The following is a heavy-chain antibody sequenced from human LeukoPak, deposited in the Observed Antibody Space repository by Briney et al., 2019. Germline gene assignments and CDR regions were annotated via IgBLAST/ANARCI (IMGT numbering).Heavy chain of an antibody. CDR1: GGSISSTFYY. J-gene: IGHJ4*02. Sequence: SETLSLTCAVSGGSISSTFYYWGWIRQPPGKGLEWIGSINYSGSTYYNPSLKSRVTISVDTSKNQFSLKLSSVTAADTAVYYCARQRFVRGPDVVNPFDYWGQGTLVTVSS. CDR3: ARQRFVRGPDVVNPFDY. CDR2: INYSGST. V-gene: IGHV4-39*01. D-gene: IGHD2-8*01.